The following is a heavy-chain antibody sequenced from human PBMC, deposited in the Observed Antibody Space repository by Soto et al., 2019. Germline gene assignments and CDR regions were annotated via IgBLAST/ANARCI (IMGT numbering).Heavy chain of an antibody. D-gene: IGHD2-2*02. CDR1: GFTFTSSA. V-gene: IGHV1-58*02. CDR3: AAFDCSSTSCYMMAFDI. CDR2: IVVGSGNT. Sequence: SVKVSCKASGFTFTSSAMQWVRQARGQRLEWIGWIVVGSGNTNYAQKFQERVTITRDMSTSTAYMELSSLRSEDTAVYYCAAFDCSSTSCYMMAFDIWGQGTMVTVSS. J-gene: IGHJ3*02.